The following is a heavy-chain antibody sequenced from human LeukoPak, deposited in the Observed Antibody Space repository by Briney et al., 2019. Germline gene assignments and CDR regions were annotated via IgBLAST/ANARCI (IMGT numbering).Heavy chain of an antibody. J-gene: IGHJ4*02. Sequence: SETLSLTCTVSGSVYSISGGYYWGWIRQPPGKGLEWIGSIYHSGSTYYNPSLKSRVTISLDMSKNQFSLRLNSVTAADTAVYFCAGQFDSSGSYFYWGQGTLVTVSS. V-gene: IGHV4-38-2*02. CDR3: AGQFDSSGSYFY. CDR1: GSVYSISGGYY. CDR2: IYHSGST. D-gene: IGHD3-22*01.